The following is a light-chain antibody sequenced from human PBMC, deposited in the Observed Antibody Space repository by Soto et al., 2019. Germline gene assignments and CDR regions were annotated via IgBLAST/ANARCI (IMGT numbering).Light chain of an antibody. CDR1: SSDVGGYNY. V-gene: IGLV2-8*01. Sequence: QSVLTQPPSASGSPGQSVTISCTGTSSDVGGYNYVSWYQHHPDKAPKLIIYEVYKRPSGVPDRFSGSKPGNTASLTVSGLQAEDEAEYYCSSYAASDSFVVFGGGTKLTVL. CDR3: SSYAASDSFVV. J-gene: IGLJ2*01. CDR2: EVY.